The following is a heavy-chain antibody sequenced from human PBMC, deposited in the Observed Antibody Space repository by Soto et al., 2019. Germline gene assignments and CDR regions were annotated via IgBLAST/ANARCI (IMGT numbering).Heavy chain of an antibody. D-gene: IGHD6-19*01. V-gene: IGHV3-23*01. CDR1: GFTFSSYA. Sequence: PGGSLRLSCAASGFTFSSYAMNWVRQAPGKGLEWVSAISGSGGGTYYADSVKGRFTISRDNSKNTLYLQMNSLRAEDTAVYYCAKDPESNGWIYFDYWGQGTLVTVSS. CDR2: ISGSGGGT. J-gene: IGHJ4*02. CDR3: AKDPESNGWIYFDY.